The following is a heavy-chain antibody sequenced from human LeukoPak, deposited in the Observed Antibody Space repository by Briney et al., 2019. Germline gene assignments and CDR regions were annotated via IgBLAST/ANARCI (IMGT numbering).Heavy chain of an antibody. CDR2: ISWDGGST. CDR3: AKVSYSLGYCSSTSCYTTGYFQH. D-gene: IGHD2-2*02. J-gene: IGHJ1*01. Sequence: GGSLRLSCAASGFTFDDYTMHWVRQAPGKGLERVSLISWDGGSTYYADSVKGRFTISRDNSKNSLYLQMNSLRTEDTALYYCAKVSYSLGYCSSTSCYTTGYFQHWGQGTLVTVSS. CDR1: GFTFDDYT. V-gene: IGHV3-43*01.